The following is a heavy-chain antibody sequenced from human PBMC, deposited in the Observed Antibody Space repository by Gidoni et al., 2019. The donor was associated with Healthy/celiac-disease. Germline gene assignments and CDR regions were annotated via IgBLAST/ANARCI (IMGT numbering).Heavy chain of an antibody. D-gene: IGHD2-15*01. J-gene: IGHJ5*02. CDR3: AKDPGYWSGGSCYSFGFDP. CDR2: VSVSGCST. Sequence: GQLVESGRGWVEPGGPLRRPWSALGLHFRGQAMSWVRQAPGRGLEWVAAVSVSGCSTDYAYSVEGLFTISRDTSNNTQYLQMNRLSAEDTAVYYCAKDPGYWSGGSCYSFGFDPWGQGTLVTVSS. CDR1: GLHFRGQA. V-gene: IGHV3-23*04.